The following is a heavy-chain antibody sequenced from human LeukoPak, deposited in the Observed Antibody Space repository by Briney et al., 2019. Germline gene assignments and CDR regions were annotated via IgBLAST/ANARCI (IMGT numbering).Heavy chain of an antibody. Sequence: SETLSLTCAVSGYSISSNHWWGWIRQPPGXXXXXXGYIFYAGSTYYNPSLKSRVTMSVDTSKNQFSLRLSSVTAVDTAVYYCARIGPILGAAWVDYWGQGTLVSVSS. J-gene: IGHJ4*02. CDR1: GYSISSNHW. CDR3: ARIGPILGAAWVDY. V-gene: IGHV4-28*01. D-gene: IGHD3-3*02. CDR2: IFYAGST.